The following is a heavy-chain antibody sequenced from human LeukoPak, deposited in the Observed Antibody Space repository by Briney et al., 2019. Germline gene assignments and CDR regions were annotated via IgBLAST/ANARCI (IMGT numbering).Heavy chain of an antibody. CDR3: ASRITGTTSRDAFDI. J-gene: IGHJ3*02. CDR1: GFTVSSNY. CDR2: IYSGGST. V-gene: IGHV3-53*04. D-gene: IGHD1-20*01. Sequence: GGSLRLSCAASGFTVSSNYMSWVRQAPGKGLEWVSVIYSGGSTYYADSVKGRSTISRHNSKNTLYLQMNSLRAEDTAVYYCASRITGTTSRDAFDIWGQGTMVTVSS.